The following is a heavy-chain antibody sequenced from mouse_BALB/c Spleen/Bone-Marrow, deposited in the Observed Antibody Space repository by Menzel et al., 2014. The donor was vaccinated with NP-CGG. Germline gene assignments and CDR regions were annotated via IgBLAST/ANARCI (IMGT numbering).Heavy chain of an antibody. Sequence: QVHVKQSGPGLVAPSQSLSITSTVSGFSLXSYGVHWVRQPPGKGLEWLGVIWAGGSTNYNSALMSRLSISKDNSKSQVFLKMNSLQTDDTAMNYCARDRGPPYWGQGTLVTVSA. V-gene: IGHV2-9*02. CDR1: GFSLXSYG. J-gene: IGHJ3*01. CDR3: ARDRGPPY. D-gene: IGHD3-1*01. CDR2: IWAGGST.